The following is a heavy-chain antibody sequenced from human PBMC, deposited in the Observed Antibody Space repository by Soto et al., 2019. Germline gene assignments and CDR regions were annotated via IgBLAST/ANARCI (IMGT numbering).Heavy chain of an antibody. Sequence: PGGSLRLSCAASGFTVSSNYMSWVRQAPGKGLEWVSVIYSGGSTYYADSVKGRFTISRDNSKNTLYLQMNSLRAEDTAVYYCARENPLVEFYGDYPPHFDYWGQGTLVTVSS. D-gene: IGHD4-17*01. V-gene: IGHV3-66*01. CDR1: GFTVSSNY. J-gene: IGHJ4*02. CDR2: IYSGGST. CDR3: ARENPLVEFYGDYPPHFDY.